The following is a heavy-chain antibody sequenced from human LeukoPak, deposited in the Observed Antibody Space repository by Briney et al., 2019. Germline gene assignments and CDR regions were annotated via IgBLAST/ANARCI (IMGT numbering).Heavy chain of an antibody. CDR1: GGTFSSYA. J-gene: IGHJ3*02. Sequence: SVQVSCKASGGTFSSYAISWVRQAPGQGLEWMGGIIPIFGTANYAQKFQGRVTITADESTSTAYMELSSLRSEDTAVYYCARNHGSGSYFINPPFDIWGQGTMVTVSS. D-gene: IGHD3-10*01. V-gene: IGHV1-69*01. CDR2: IIPIFGTA. CDR3: ARNHGSGSYFINPPFDI.